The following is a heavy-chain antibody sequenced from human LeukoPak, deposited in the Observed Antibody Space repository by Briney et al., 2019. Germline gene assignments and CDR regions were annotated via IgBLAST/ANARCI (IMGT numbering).Heavy chain of an antibody. Sequence: GESLKISCKGSGYSFTSYWIGWVRQMPGKGLEWMGIIYPGDSDTRYSPSFQGQVTISADKSISTAYLQWSSLKASDTAMYYCARQRMGYCSGGSCYGLAQFDYWGQGTLVTVSS. J-gene: IGHJ4*02. CDR1: GYSFTSYW. D-gene: IGHD2-15*01. V-gene: IGHV5-51*01. CDR2: IYPGDSDT. CDR3: ARQRMGYCSGGSCYGLAQFDY.